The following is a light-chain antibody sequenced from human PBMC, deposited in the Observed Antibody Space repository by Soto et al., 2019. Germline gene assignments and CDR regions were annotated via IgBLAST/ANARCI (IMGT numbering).Light chain of an antibody. CDR3: QQGYSTPYT. Sequence: DIQMTQSPSSLCAAVGDRVTITCRASQSISTYLNWYQQKPGKAPKLLIYAASSLQSGVPSRFSGSGSGTDFTLTISSLQPEDFATYYCQQGYSTPYTFGQGTKLEIK. J-gene: IGKJ2*01. V-gene: IGKV1-39*01. CDR2: AAS. CDR1: QSISTY.